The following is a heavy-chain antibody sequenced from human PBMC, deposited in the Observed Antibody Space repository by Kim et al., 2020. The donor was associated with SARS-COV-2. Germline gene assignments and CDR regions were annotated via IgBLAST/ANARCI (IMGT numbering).Heavy chain of an antibody. D-gene: IGHD2-15*01. CDR1: GFTFSTYA. CDR2: ISGDGSRR. Sequence: GGSLRLSCAASGFTFSTYAMSWVRQAQGKGLEWVSTISGDGSRRYYTDSVKGRFTFSRDNSKNTLYLQVNSLRAEDTAVYYCVRAGCSGGTCYRPPDFWGQGTLVTVSS. J-gene: IGHJ4*02. CDR3: VRAGCSGGTCYRPPDF. V-gene: IGHV3-23*01.